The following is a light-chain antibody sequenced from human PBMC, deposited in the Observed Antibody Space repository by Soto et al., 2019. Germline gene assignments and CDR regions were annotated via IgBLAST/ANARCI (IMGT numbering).Light chain of an antibody. CDR1: SSNIGKNY. CDR3: GTWDNSLIAYV. J-gene: IGLJ1*01. CDR2: DND. Sequence: QSVLTQPPSVSAAPRQKVTISCSGSSSNIGKNYVSWYQQIPGTAPKLLIYDNDKRPSGIPDRFSGSKSGTSATLGITGLQTGDEADYYCGTWDNSLIAYVFGTGTKVTVL. V-gene: IGLV1-51*01.